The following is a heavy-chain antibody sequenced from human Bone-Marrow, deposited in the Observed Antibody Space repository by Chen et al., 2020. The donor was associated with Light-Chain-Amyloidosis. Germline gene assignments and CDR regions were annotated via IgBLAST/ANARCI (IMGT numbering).Heavy chain of an antibody. D-gene: IGHD5-18*01. CDR2: IYYSGST. CDR3: ARLILGGYKFDY. V-gene: IGHV4-39*01. CDR1: GGSISSSSYY. Sequence: QLQLQESGPGLVKPSETLSLTCTVSGGSISSSSYYWGWIRQPPGKGLEWIGSIYYSGSTYYNPSLKSRVTISVDTSKNQFSLKLSSVTAADTAVYYCARLILGGYKFDYWGQGTLVTVSS. J-gene: IGHJ4*02.